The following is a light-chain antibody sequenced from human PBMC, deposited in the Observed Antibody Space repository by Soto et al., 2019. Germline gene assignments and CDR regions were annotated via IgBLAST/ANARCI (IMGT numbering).Light chain of an antibody. CDR1: QSVSSSY. V-gene: IGKV3-20*01. Sequence: EIVLTQSPGTLSLSPGEGATLPCRASQSVSSSYLAWYQQKPGQAPRLLIYGASSRATGIPDRFSGSGSGTDFTLTIGRLEPGDFAVYYCQQYGSSPRTFGQGTTVEIK. CDR2: GAS. J-gene: IGKJ1*01. CDR3: QQYGSSPRT.